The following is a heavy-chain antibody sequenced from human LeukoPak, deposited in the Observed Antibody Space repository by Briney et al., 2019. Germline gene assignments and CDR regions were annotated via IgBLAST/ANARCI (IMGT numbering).Heavy chain of an antibody. J-gene: IGHJ4*02. V-gene: IGHV4-34*01. Sequence: SETLSLTCAVYGGSFSGYYWSWTRQPPGKGLEWIGEINHSGSTNYNPPLKSRVTISVDTSKNQFSLKLSSVTAADTAVYYCARGGLTYGGNSNYWGQGTLVTVSS. CDR2: INHSGST. CDR3: ARGGLTYGGNSNY. CDR1: GGSFSGYY. D-gene: IGHD4-17*01.